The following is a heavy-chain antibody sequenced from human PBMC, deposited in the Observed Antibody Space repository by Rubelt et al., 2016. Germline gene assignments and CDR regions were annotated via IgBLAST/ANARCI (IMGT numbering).Heavy chain of an antibody. D-gene: IGHD5-18*01. V-gene: IGHV4-39*01. CDR1: GGSISRSTYY. CDR2: VYYSGST. Sequence: QLQLQESGPGLVKPSETLSLTCTVSGGSISRSTYYWGWIRQPPGKGLEWIGSVYYSGSTYYNPSLKSRVTISVDTSKNQFSLKVNSVTAADTAVYYCASLKQLYYFDYWGQGTLVTVSS. CDR3: ASLKQLYYFDY. J-gene: IGHJ4*02.